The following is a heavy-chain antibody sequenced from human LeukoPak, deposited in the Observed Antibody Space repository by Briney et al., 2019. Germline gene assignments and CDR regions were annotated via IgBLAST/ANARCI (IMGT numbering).Heavy chain of an antibody. Sequence: SETLSLTCTVSGGSISSYYWGWIRQPPGKGLEWIGSIYYSGSTYYNPSLKSRVTISVDTSKNQFSLKLSSVTAADTAVYYCARRAGNYGSGNYFDYWGQGTLVTVSS. V-gene: IGHV4-39*01. CDR3: ARRAGNYGSGNYFDY. CDR1: GGSISSYY. D-gene: IGHD3-10*01. J-gene: IGHJ4*02. CDR2: IYYSGST.